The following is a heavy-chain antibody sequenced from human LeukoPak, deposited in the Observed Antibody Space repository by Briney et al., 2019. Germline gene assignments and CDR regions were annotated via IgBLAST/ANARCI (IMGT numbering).Heavy chain of an antibody. CDR1: GGSISSSSYY. D-gene: IGHD3-22*01. Sequence: SETLSLTCTVSGGSISSSSYYWGWIRQPPGKGLEWIGSIYYSGSTYYNPSLKSRVTISVDTSKNQFSLKLSSVTAADTAVYYCARLLYYYDSSGYYEFFDYWGQGTLVTVSS. J-gene: IGHJ4*02. CDR2: IYYSGST. CDR3: ARLLYYYDSSGYYEFFDY. V-gene: IGHV4-39*07.